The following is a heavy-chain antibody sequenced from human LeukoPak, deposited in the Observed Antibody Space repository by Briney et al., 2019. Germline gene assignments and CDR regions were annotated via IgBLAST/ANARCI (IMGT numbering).Heavy chain of an antibody. CDR2: IYSSGST. CDR1: GGSFSSYF. J-gene: IGHJ3*02. CDR3: ARVDTSLVPDAFDI. V-gene: IGHV4-59*01. Sequence: SETLSLTCTVFGGSFSSYFWSWIRQPPGKGLEWIGYIYSSGSTNYNPSLKSRVSISADTSKNEFSLKLRSVTAADTAVYFCARVDTSLVPDAFDIWGQGSMVTVSS. D-gene: IGHD5-18*01.